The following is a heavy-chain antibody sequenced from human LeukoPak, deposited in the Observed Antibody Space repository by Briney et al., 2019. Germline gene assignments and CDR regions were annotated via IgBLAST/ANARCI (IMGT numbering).Heavy chain of an antibody. CDR1: GGSISSYY. Sequence: SETLSLTCTVSGGSISSYYWSWIRQPPGKGLEWSGYIYYSGSTNYNPSLKRRVTISVDTSKTQFSLSMNSVTAADTAVYYCARLPTGFPNWFDPWGQGTLVTVSS. D-gene: IGHD4-17*01. V-gene: IGHV4-59*08. CDR2: IYYSGST. CDR3: ARLPTGFPNWFDP. J-gene: IGHJ5*02.